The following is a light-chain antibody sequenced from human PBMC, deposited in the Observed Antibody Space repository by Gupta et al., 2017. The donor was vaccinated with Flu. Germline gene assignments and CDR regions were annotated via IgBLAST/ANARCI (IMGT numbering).Light chain of an antibody. J-gene: IGLJ2*01. CDR1: SSNIGAGYD. CDR3: QSYDSSLSGVV. CDR2: GNS. V-gene: IGLV1-40*01. Sequence: QSVLTQPPSVSGAPGQRVTISCTGGSSNIGAGYDLHWYQQLPGTAPKLLILGNSNRPSGVPDRFSGSKSGTSASLAITGLQAEDEADYYCQSYDSSLSGVVFGGGTKLTVL.